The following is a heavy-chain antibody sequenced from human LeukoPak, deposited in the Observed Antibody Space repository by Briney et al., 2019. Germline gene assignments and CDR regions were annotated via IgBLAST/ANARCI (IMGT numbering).Heavy chain of an antibody. CDR3: ARDIYGDVRNWFDP. J-gene: IGHJ5*02. CDR1: GGSISSYY. D-gene: IGHD4-17*01. Sequence: KPSESLSLTCTVSGGSISSYYWSWIRQPAGKGLEWIGRIYTSGSTNYNPSLKRRVTMSVDTSKNQFSLKLSSVTAADTAVYYCARDIYGDVRNWFDPWGQGTLVTVSS. CDR2: IYTSGST. V-gene: IGHV4-4*07.